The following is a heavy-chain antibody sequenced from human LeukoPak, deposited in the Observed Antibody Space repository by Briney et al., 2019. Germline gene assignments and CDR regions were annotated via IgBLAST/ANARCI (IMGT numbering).Heavy chain of an antibody. V-gene: IGHV3-30*18. CDR3: AKDQGCSSTSCYFSLDY. CDR1: GFTFSSYG. Sequence: GGSLRLSCAASGFTFSSYGMHWVRQAPGKGLEWVAVISYDGSNKYYADSVKGRFTISRDNSKNTLYLQMNSLRAEDTAVYYCAKDQGCSSTSCYFSLDYWGQGTLVTVSS. J-gene: IGHJ4*02. CDR2: ISYDGSNK. D-gene: IGHD2-2*01.